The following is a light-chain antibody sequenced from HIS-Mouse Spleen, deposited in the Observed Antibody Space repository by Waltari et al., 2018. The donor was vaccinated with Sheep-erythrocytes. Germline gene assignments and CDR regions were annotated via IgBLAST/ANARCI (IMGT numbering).Light chain of an antibody. CDR2: AAS. J-gene: IGKJ4*01. Sequence: DIQMTQSPSSLSASVGDRVTITCRASQSISSYLNWYQQKPGKAPKLLIYAASSLQSGVPSRLSGSGSGTDVTLTISSLQPEDFATYYCQQSYSTPPLTFGGGTKVEIK. CDR3: QQSYSTPPLT. CDR1: QSISSY. V-gene: IGKV1-39*01.